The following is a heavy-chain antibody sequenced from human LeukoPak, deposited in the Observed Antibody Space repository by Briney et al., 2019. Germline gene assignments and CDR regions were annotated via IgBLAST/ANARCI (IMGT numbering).Heavy chain of an antibody. CDR3: AREKGGFRPGIAVAGINWFDP. V-gene: IGHV4-59*12. CDR1: GGSISSYY. Sequence: PSETLSLTCTVSGGSISSYYWSWIRQPPGKGLEWIGYIYYSGSTNYNPSLKSRVTISVDTSKNQFSLKLSSVTAADTAVYYCAREKGGFRPGIAVAGINWFDPWGQGTLVTVSS. CDR2: IYYSGST. D-gene: IGHD6-19*01. J-gene: IGHJ5*02.